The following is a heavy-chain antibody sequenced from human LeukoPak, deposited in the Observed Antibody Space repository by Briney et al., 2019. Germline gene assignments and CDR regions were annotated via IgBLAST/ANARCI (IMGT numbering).Heavy chain of an antibody. CDR2: IYYSGST. CDR3: ARHPLYSSTHFDY. D-gene: IGHD6-13*01. V-gene: IGHV4-59*08. J-gene: IGHJ4*02. CDR1: GGSISSYY. Sequence: SETLSLTCTVSGGSISSYYWSWIRQPPGKGLEWIGYIYYSGSTYYNPSLKSRVTISVDTSKNQFSLKLSSVTAADTAVYYCARHPLYSSTHFDYWGQGTLVTVSS.